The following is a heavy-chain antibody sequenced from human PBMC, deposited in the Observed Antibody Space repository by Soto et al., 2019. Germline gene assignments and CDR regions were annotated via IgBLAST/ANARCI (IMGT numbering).Heavy chain of an antibody. CDR2: IYYSGST. CDR3: ARVQEYQLLFEGGSRSYHFDY. V-gene: IGHV4-31*03. Sequence: SETLSLTCTVSGGSISSGGYYWSWIRQHPGKGLEWIGYIYYSGSTYYNPSLKSRVTISVDTSKNQFSLKLSSVTAADTAVYFCARVQEYQLLFEGGSRSYHFDYWGQGTLVTVSS. J-gene: IGHJ4*02. D-gene: IGHD2-2*01. CDR1: GGSISSGGYY.